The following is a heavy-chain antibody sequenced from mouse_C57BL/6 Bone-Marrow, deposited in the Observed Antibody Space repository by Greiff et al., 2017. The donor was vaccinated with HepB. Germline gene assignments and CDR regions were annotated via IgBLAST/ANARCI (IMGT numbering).Heavy chain of an antibody. V-gene: IGHV1-5*01. D-gene: IGHD2-2*01. CDR2: IYPGNSDT. CDR3: TRAIYYGYVFAY. J-gene: IGHJ3*01. CDR1: GYTFTSYW. Sequence: VQLQQSGTVLARPGASVKMSCKTSGYTFTSYWMHWVKQRPGQGLEWIGAIYPGNSDTSYNQKFKGKAKLTAVTSASTAYMELSSLTNEDSAVYYCTRAIYYGYVFAYWGQGTLVTVSA.